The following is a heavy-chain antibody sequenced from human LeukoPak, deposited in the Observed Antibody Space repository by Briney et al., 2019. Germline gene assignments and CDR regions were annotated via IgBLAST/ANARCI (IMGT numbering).Heavy chain of an antibody. CDR1: GDSVSSNSAT. J-gene: IGHJ4*02. Sequence: SQTLSLTCAISGDSVSSNSATWNWIRQSPSRGLEWLGRTYYRSKWFLDYAVSVKSRVSINPDTSKNQFSLQLNSVTPEDTAVYYCARDSPYGNSLDYWGQGTLVTVSS. CDR2: TYYRSKWFL. D-gene: IGHD4-23*01. CDR3: ARDSPYGNSLDY. V-gene: IGHV6-1*01.